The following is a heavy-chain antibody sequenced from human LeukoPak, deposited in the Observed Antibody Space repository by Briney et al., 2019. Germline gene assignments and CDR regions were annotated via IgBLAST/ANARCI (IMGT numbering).Heavy chain of an antibody. CDR2: ISSSSSYI. V-gene: IGHV3-21*01. CDR3: AREIVGATDY. J-gene: IGHJ4*02. D-gene: IGHD1-26*01. CDR1: GFTFSSYS. Sequence: GGSLRLSCAASGFTFSSYSMNWVRQAPGKGLEWVSSISSSSSYIYYADSVKGRFTISRDNAKNSLYLQMNSLRAEDTAVDYCAREIVGATDYWGQGTLVTVSS.